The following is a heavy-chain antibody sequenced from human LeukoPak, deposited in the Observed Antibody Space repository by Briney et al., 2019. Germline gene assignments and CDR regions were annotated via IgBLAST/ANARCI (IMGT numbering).Heavy chain of an antibody. CDR3: GRHSGNYLIYFDY. CDR1: GGSISSSSYY. D-gene: IGHD3-22*01. V-gene: IGHV4-39*01. CDR2: FYYSGST. Sequence: PSETLSLTCTVSGGSISSSSYYWAWIRQPPGKGLEWIGSFYYSGSTYYNPSLKSRVTISVDTSKNQFSLSLTSVTAADTAVYYCGRHSGNYLIYFDYWGQGTLVTVSS. J-gene: IGHJ4*02.